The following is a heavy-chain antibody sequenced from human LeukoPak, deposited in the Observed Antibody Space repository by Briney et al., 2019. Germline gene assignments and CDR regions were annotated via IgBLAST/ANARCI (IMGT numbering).Heavy chain of an antibody. CDR3: ARPQDYGDGAFDI. V-gene: IGHV4-59*08. Sequence: NPSETLCLTCTVSGGSISSYYWSWIRQPPGKGLEWIGYIYYSGSTNYNPSLKSRVTISVDTSMNQFSLTLSSVTAADTAVYYCARPQDYGDGAFDIWGQGTMVTVSS. CDR2: IYYSGST. D-gene: IGHD4-17*01. CDR1: GGSISSYY. J-gene: IGHJ3*02.